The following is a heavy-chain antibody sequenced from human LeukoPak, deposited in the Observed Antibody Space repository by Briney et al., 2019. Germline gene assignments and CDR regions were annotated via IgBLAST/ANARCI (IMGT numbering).Heavy chain of an antibody. J-gene: IGHJ3*02. Sequence: SETLSLTCTVSGGSISSSSYYWGWIRQPPGKGLEWIGSIYYRGSTYYNPSLKSRVTISVDTSKNQFSLKLSSVTAADTAVYYCARPLYYYDSSDAFDIWGQGTMVTVSS. V-gene: IGHV4-39*01. D-gene: IGHD3-22*01. CDR2: IYYRGST. CDR3: ARPLYYYDSSDAFDI. CDR1: GGSISSSSYY.